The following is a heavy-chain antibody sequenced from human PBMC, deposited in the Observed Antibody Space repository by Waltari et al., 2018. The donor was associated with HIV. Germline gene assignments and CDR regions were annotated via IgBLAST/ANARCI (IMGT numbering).Heavy chain of an antibody. CDR2: IYHSGST. D-gene: IGHD2-21*02. J-gene: IGHJ6*02. V-gene: IGHV4-4*02. Sequence: QVQLQESGPGLVKPSGTLSLTCAVSGGSISSSNWWSWVRQPPGKGLEWIGEIYHSGSTNYNPSLKSRVTISVDKSKNQFSLKLSSVTAADTAVYYCARDITPPEGLPRDYYYGMDVWGQGTTVTVSS. CDR1: GGSISSSNW. CDR3: ARDITPPEGLPRDYYYGMDV.